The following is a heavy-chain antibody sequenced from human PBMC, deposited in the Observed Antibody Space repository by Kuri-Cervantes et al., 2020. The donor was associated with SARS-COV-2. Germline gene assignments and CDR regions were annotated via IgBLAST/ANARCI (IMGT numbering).Heavy chain of an antibody. D-gene: IGHD3-10*01. V-gene: IGHV1-69*05. J-gene: IGHJ4*02. CDR3: ARDQYVSGGMGNY. CDR1: GGTFSSYD. Sequence: SVKVSCKASGGTFSSYDISWVRQAPGQGLEWMGVIIPIFGTANYAQKFQGRVTITTDESTSTAYMELSSLRSEDTAVYYCARDQYVSGGMGNYWGQGTLVTVSS. CDR2: IIPIFGTA.